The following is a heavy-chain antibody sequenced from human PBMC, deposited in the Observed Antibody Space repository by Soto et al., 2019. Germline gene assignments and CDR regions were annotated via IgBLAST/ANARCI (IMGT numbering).Heavy chain of an antibody. V-gene: IGHV5-51*01. CDR3: ARRAGPPDYYDSSGSNDAFDI. J-gene: IGHJ3*02. CDR2: IYPGDSDT. CDR1: GYSFTSYW. Sequence: PGGSLKISCKGSGYSFTSYWIGWVRQMPGPGLEWMGIIYPGDSDTRYSPSFQGQVTISADKSISTAYLQWSSLKASDTAMYYCARRAGPPDYYDSSGSNDAFDIWGQGTMVTVSS. D-gene: IGHD3-22*01.